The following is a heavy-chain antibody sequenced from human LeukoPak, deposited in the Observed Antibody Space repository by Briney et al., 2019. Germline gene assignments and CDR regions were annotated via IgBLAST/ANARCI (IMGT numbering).Heavy chain of an antibody. Sequence: ASVKVSCKASGYRFTSYDINWVRQATGQGLEWMGRMDPNSGRTAYAQKFQGRVAMTRNTSISTAYLELSGLTSEDTAFYYCARVRYSSSDLWGQATLVSVSA. J-gene: IGHJ5*02. D-gene: IGHD6-13*01. V-gene: IGHV1-8*01. CDR1: GYRFTSYD. CDR3: ARVRYSSSDL. CDR2: MDPNSGRT.